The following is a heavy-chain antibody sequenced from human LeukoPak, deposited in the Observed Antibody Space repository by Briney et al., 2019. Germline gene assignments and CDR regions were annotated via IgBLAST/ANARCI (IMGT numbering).Heavy chain of an antibody. CDR1: GYSFTNYW. V-gene: IGHV5-51*01. J-gene: IGHJ6*02. Sequence: KSGESLKISCKGSGYSFTNYWIDWVRQMPGKGLEWMGIIYPGDSDTRYSPSFQGQVTISADKSISTAYLQWSSLKASDTAMYYCARHLYYGDVPYGMDVWGQGTTVTVSS. D-gene: IGHD4-17*01. CDR2: IYPGDSDT. CDR3: ARHLYYGDVPYGMDV.